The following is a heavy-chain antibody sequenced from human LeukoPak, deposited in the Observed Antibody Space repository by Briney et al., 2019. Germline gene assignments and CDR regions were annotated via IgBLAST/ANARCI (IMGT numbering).Heavy chain of an antibody. CDR1: GYTFSSYA. CDR2: ISYDGSNK. D-gene: IGHD4-17*01. V-gene: IGHV3-30-3*01. CDR3: ARDRSPYSGYGDLVGY. Sequence: GGSLRLSCAASGYTFSSYAMHWVRQAPGKGLEWVAVISYDGSNKYYADSVKGRFTISRDNSKNTLYLQMNSLRAEDTAVYYCARDRSPYSGYGDLVGYWGQGTLVTVSS. J-gene: IGHJ4*02.